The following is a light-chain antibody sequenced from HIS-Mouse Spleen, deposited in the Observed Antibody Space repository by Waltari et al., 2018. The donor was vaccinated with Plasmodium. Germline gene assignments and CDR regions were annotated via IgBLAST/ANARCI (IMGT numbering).Light chain of an antibody. CDR2: AAS. V-gene: IGKV1-39*01. Sequence: DIQMTQSPSSLSASVGDRVTIPCRASQSISNYLNWYQQKPGKAPKFLIYAASTLQSGVPSRFSGNGSGTDFTLTISSLQPEDFATYYCQQSYSTWTFGQGTKVEIK. J-gene: IGKJ1*01. CDR1: QSISNY. CDR3: QQSYSTWT.